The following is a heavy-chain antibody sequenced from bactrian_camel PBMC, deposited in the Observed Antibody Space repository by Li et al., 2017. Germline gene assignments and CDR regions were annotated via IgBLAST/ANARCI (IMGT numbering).Heavy chain of an antibody. V-gene: IGHV3S61*01. J-gene: IGHJ6*01. D-gene: IGHD4*01. CDR3: AAGDGRTSISNYRYCDLAAVTFGS. CDR2: FYTGDGSR. Sequence: HVQLVESGGGSVQAGGSLRLSCATSGFKLDDSDMGWFRQAPGKEREGVATFYTGDGSRDYADSVKGRFIISQDNAQNTLYLQMNSLEPEDTAMYYCAAGDGRTSISNYRYCDLAAVTFGSWGQGTQVTVS. CDR1: GFKLDDSD.